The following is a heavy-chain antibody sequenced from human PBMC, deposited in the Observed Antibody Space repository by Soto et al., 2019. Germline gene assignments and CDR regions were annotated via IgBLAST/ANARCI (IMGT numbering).Heavy chain of an antibody. CDR1: GFTFSSYG. Sequence: ESGGGVVQPGRSLRLSCAASGFTFSSYGMHWVRQAPGKGLEWVAVIWYDGSNKYYADSVKGRFTISRDNSKNTLYLQMNSLRAEDTAVYYCARDQDCSSTSCYWADYYYYGMDVWGQGTTVTVSS. CDR3: ARDQDCSSTSCYWADYYYYGMDV. CDR2: IWYDGSNK. D-gene: IGHD2-2*01. V-gene: IGHV3-33*01. J-gene: IGHJ6*02.